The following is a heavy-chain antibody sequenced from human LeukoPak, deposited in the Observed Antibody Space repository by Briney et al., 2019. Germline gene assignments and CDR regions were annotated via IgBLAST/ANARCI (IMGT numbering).Heavy chain of an antibody. D-gene: IGHD2-2*02. V-gene: IGHV4-59*08. CDR2: IYYSGST. CDR1: GGSISSYY. Sequence: SETLSLTCTVSGGSISSYYWSWIRQPPGKGLEWIGYIYYSGSTNYNPSLKSRVTMSVDTAKNQFSLKMTSVTAADTAVYYCAQEGCSSSSCYIGEDWFDPWGQGTLVTVST. CDR3: AQEGCSSSSCYIGEDWFDP. J-gene: IGHJ5*02.